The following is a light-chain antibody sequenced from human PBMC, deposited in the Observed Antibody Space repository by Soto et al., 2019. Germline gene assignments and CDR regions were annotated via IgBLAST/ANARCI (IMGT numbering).Light chain of an antibody. Sequence: DIQMTQSPSTLSASVGDRVTITCRASQSISGWLAWYQQKPGKAPKLLIYDASSLKSGVPSRFSGSGSGTEFTLTISSLQPDDFATYYCQHYGSYSPTFGQGTKLEI. CDR2: DAS. CDR1: QSISGW. J-gene: IGKJ2*01. V-gene: IGKV1-5*01. CDR3: QHYGSYSPT.